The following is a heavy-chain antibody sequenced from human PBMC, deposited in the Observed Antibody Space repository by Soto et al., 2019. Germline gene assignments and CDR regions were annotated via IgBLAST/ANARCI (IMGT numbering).Heavy chain of an antibody. V-gene: IGHV4-34*01. J-gene: IGHJ6*03. CDR1: GVSFSGYY. CDR3: ARLTIGIVPAAIRPYYYYYYMDV. D-gene: IGHD2-2*01. Sequence: PSETLSLTCAVYGVSFSGYYWSWIRQPPGKGLEWIGEINHSGSTNYNPSLKSRVTISVDTSKNQFSLKLSSVTAADTAVYYCARLTIGIVPAAIRPYYYYYYMDVWGKGTTVT. CDR2: INHSGST.